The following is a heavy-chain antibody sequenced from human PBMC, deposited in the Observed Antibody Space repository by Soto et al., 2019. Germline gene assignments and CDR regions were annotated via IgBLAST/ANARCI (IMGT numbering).Heavy chain of an antibody. J-gene: IGHJ4*02. V-gene: IGHV1-18*01. D-gene: IGHD3-3*01. Sequence: ASVKVSCKASGYTFTSYGISWVRQAPGQGLEWMGWISAYNGNTNYVQKLQGRVTMTTDTSTSTAYMELRSLRSDDTAVYYCARAYDFWSGYLNFDYWGQGTLVTVSS. CDR3: ARAYDFWSGYLNFDY. CDR1: GYTFTSYG. CDR2: ISAYNGNT.